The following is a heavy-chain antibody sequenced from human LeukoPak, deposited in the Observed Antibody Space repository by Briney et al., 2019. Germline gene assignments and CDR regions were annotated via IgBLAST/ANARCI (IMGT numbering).Heavy chain of an antibody. CDR1: GGSISSYY. J-gene: IGHJ5*02. D-gene: IGHD2-2*01. V-gene: IGHV4-59*01. CDR2: IYYSGST. CDR3: ARLDCSSTSCFWFDP. Sequence: SETLSLTCTVSGGSISSYYWSWIRQPPGKGLEWIGYIYYSGSTNYNPSLKSRVTISVDTSKNQFSLKLSSVTAADTAMYYCARLDCSSTSCFWFDPWGQGTLVTVSS.